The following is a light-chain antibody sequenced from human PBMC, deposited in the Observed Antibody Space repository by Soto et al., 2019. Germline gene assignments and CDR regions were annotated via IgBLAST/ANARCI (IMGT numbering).Light chain of an antibody. J-gene: IGKJ4*01. CDR1: QSLLDSDGDTY. Sequence: DIVMTQTPLSSPVTLGQPASISCRSSQSLLDSDGDTYLSWLQQRPGQPPRLLIYKTSSRFSGVPDRFSGSGAGTDFTLKISRVEVEDVGVYYCQQYDNWPLTFGGGTKVEIK. CDR2: KTS. V-gene: IGKV2-24*01. CDR3: QQYDNWPLT.